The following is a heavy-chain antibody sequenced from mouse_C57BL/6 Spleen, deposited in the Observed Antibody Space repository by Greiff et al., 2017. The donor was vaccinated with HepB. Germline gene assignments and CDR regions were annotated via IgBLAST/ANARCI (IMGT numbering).Heavy chain of an antibody. CDR2: IDPSDSET. J-gene: IGHJ2*01. CDR1: GYTFTSYW. V-gene: IGHV1-52*01. D-gene: IGHD6-1*01. Sequence: QVQLQQPGAEQVRPGSSVKLSCKASGYTFTSYWMHWVKQRPIQGLEWIGNIDPSDSETHYNQKFKDKATLTVDKSSSTAYMQLSSLTSEDSAVYYCARSAPLAYFDFGGQGTPLTVSS. CDR3: ARSAPLAYFDF.